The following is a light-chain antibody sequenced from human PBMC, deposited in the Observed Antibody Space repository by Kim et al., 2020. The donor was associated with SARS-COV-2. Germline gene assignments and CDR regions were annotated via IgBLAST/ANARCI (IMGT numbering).Light chain of an antibody. CDR2: ATS. CDR3: LQDYNYPMT. Sequence: AIQMTQSPSSLSVSVGDRVTITCRASQGIRNDLGWYQQKPGKAPKLLIYATSSLQSGVPSRFSGSGSGTDFTLTISSLQPEDFATYYCLQDYNYPMTCGQGTKVDIK. CDR1: QGIRND. J-gene: IGKJ1*01. V-gene: IGKV1-6*01.